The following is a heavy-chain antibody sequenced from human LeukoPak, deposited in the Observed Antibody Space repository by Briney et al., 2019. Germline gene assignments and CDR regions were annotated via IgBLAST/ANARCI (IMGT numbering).Heavy chain of an antibody. CDR1: GITLSNYG. CDR2: ISDTGGRI. Sequence: GGSLRLSCAVSGITLSNYGMTWVRQAPGKGLEWVAGISDTGGRINYADSVKGRFTISRDNPKNTLYLQMNSLRAEDTAVYFCAKRGVVIRVILVGFHKEAYYFDSWGQGALVTVSS. J-gene: IGHJ4*02. V-gene: IGHV3-23*01. D-gene: IGHD3-22*01. CDR3: AKRGVVIRVILVGFHKEAYYFDS.